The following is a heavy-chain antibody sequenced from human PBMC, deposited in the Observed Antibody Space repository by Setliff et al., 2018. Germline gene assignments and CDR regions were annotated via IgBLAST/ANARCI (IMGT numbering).Heavy chain of an antibody. V-gene: IGHV1-69*13. CDR1: GGTFSSYA. Sequence: GASVKVSCKASGGTFSSYAISWVRQAPGQGLEWMGGIIPIFGTANYAQKFQGRVTITADESTSTAYMELSSLRSEDTAVYYCAGSRDYNFWSGYYSPLDYWGQGTLVTVSS. CDR2: IIPIFGTA. D-gene: IGHD3-3*01. J-gene: IGHJ4*02. CDR3: AGSRDYNFWSGYYSPLDY.